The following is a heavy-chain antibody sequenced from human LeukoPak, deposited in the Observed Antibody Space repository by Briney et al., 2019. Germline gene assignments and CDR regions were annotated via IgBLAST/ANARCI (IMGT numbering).Heavy chain of an antibody. V-gene: IGHV4-61*02. CDR2: IYTSGST. Sequence: SETLSLTCTVSGGSISSGNYYWSWIRQPAGKGLEWIGRIYTSGSTNYNPSHKSRVTISLDTSKNQFSLKLSSVTAADTAVYYCARDAPYGDYDYWGQGTLVTVSS. CDR1: GGSISSGNYY. D-gene: IGHD4-17*01. J-gene: IGHJ4*02. CDR3: ARDAPYGDYDY.